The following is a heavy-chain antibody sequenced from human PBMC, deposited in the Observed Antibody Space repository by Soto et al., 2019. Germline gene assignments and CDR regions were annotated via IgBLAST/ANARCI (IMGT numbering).Heavy chain of an antibody. V-gene: IGHV4-61*01. CDR3: ARTRDFWSGNDAFDI. D-gene: IGHD3-3*01. CDR1: GGSISSGSYY. CDR2: MYYSGST. Sequence: SETLSLTCTVSGGSISSGSYYWSWIRQPPGKGLEWIGYMYYSGSTNYNPSLKSRVTISLDTSKNQFSLKLSSVTAADTAVYFCARTRDFWSGNDAFDIWGQGTMVTVSS. J-gene: IGHJ3*02.